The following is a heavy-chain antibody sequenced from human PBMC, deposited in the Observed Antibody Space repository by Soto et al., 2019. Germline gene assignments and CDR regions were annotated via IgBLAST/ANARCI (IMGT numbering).Heavy chain of an antibody. CDR1: GFTFSSYG. D-gene: IGHD1-20*01. J-gene: IGHJ4*02. CDR3: AKESPLYNWNYFDY. V-gene: IGHV3-30*18. Sequence: ESGGGVVQPGRSLRLSCAASGFTFSSYGMHWVRQAPGKGLEWVAVISYDGSNKYYADSVKGRFTISRDNSKNTLYLQMNSLRAEDTAVYYCAKESPLYNWNYFDYWGQGTLVTVSS. CDR2: ISYDGSNK.